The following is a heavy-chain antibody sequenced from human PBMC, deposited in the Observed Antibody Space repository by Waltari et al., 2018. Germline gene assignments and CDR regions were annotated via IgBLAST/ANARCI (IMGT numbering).Heavy chain of an antibody. D-gene: IGHD1-26*01. CDR2: IGYDKNEK. CDR1: DSPFIVNA. J-gene: IGHJ4*02. Sequence: VQLLESGGGVVQPGGSLLLPLPLPDSPFIVNACNGPRRVPGKGLEGVAFIGYDKNEKYYQDSVKGRFTISRDNSRNNLYLQMDSLTPEDTGFYYCAAYTGSPSRPGPPSLWGRGTLVTGAS. V-gene: IGHV3-30*02. CDR3: AAYTGSPSRPGPPSL.